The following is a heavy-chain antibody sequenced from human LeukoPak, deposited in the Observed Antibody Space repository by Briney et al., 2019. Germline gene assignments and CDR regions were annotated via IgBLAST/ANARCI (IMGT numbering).Heavy chain of an antibody. Sequence: SQTLSLTCAISGDSVSSNSAAWNWIRQSPSRGLEWLGSIYYRSKWYNDYAVSVKSRITINPDTSKNQFSLQLNSVTPEDTAVYYCARDLTRYQNDRNNWFDPWGQGTLVTVSS. CDR1: GDSVSSNSAA. J-gene: IGHJ5*02. CDR2: IYYRSKWYN. V-gene: IGHV6-1*01. D-gene: IGHD3-9*01. CDR3: ARDLTRYQNDRNNWFDP.